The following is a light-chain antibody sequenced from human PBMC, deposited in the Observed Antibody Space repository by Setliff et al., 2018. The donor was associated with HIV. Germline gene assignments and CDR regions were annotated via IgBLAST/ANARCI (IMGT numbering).Light chain of an antibody. CDR3: SSYAGSERYV. V-gene: IGLV2-8*01. CDR1: SSDIGGYNY. CDR2: EVS. J-gene: IGLJ1*01. Sequence: QSVLTQPPSASGSPGQSVTISCSGTSSDIGGYNYLSWYQQHPGKAPKMLIYEVSKRPSGVPDRFSGSKSGNTASLIVSGFQAEDEADYYCSSYAGSERYVFGTGTKVTVL.